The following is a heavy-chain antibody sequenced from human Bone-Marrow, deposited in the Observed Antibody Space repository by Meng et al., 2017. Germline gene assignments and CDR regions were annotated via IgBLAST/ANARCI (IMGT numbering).Heavy chain of an antibody. CDR2: ISSSGSTI. CDR3: ARDQYCSGGSCYSGYYYYGMDV. CDR1: GFTFSSYE. Sequence: GESLKISCAASGFTFSSYEMNWVRQAPGKGLEWVSYISSSGSTIYYADSVKGRSTISRDNAKNSLYLQMNSLRAEDTAVYYCARDQYCSGGSCYSGYYYYGMDVWGQGTTVTVSS. J-gene: IGHJ6*02. V-gene: IGHV3-48*03. D-gene: IGHD2-15*01.